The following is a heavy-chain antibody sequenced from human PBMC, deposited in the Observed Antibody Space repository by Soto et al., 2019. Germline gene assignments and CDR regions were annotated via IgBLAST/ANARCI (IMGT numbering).Heavy chain of an antibody. V-gene: IGHV1-18*01. J-gene: IGHJ3*02. CDR2: ISAYNGNT. D-gene: IGHD1-1*01. CDR3: ARTSSTIAPHAFDI. CDR1: GYTFTTYG. Sequence: ASVKVSCKSSGYTFTTYGISWVRQAPGQGLEWMGWISAYNGNTNYAQKLQGRVTMTTDTSTSTAYMELRSLRSDDTAVYYCARTSSTIAPHAFDIWGQGTMVTVSS.